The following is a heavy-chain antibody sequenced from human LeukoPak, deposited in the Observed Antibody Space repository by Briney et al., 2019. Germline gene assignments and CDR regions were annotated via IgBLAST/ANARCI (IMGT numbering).Heavy chain of an antibody. J-gene: IGHJ4*02. D-gene: IGHD2-2*01. V-gene: IGHV3-23*01. Sequence: GGSLRLSRAASGFTFSSYAMSWVRQAPGKGLEWVSAISGSGGSTYYADSVKGRFTISRDNSKNTLYLQMNSLRAEDTAVYYCAKDGVLGCSSTSCYSGYIDYWGQGTLVTVSS. CDR2: ISGSGGST. CDR3: AKDGVLGCSSTSCYSGYIDY. CDR1: GFTFSSYA.